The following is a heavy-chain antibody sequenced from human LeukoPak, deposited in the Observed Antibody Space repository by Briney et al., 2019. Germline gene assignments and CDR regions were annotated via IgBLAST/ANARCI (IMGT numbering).Heavy chain of an antibody. J-gene: IGHJ2*01. CDR3: VRAVGSSKYWYFDL. CDR2: IYPGDCDT. CDR1: GYSFSSFW. D-gene: IGHD1-26*01. Sequence: GESLTISCKGSGYSFSSFWIGWVRQKPGKGLEWMGSIYPGDCDTRYGQSSEGQVTFSADQSTGSASVQWTSLKASDTAIYSCVRAVGSSKYWYFDLWGRGTLVTVSS. V-gene: IGHV5-51*01.